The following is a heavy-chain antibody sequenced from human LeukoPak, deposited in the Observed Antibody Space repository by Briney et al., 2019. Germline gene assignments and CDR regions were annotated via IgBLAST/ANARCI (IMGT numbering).Heavy chain of an antibody. CDR1: GFTFSSYS. D-gene: IGHD1-14*01. Sequence: GSLRLSCSASGFTFSSYSMDLVRQAPGKGLEWVSSITSSSSYIYYADSVKGRFTISRDNDKNSLYLQMNSLRAEDTAVYYCAPQTGYYYMDVWGKGTTVTVSS. CDR2: ITSSSSYI. CDR3: APQTGYYYMDV. J-gene: IGHJ6*03. V-gene: IGHV3-21*01.